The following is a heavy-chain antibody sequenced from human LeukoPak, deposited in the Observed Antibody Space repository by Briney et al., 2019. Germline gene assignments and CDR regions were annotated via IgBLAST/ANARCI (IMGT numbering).Heavy chain of an antibody. D-gene: IGHD5-18*01. J-gene: IGHJ4*02. CDR1: GFTFSSHS. Sequence: GGSLRLSCAASGFTFSSHSMNWVRQAPGKGLEWVSSISTSSSYIYYADSVKGRFTISRDNAKNSLYLQMNSLRAEDMAVYYCARGYSYGASGFDYWGQGTLVTVSS. CDR3: ARGYSYGASGFDY. V-gene: IGHV3-21*01. CDR2: ISTSSSYI.